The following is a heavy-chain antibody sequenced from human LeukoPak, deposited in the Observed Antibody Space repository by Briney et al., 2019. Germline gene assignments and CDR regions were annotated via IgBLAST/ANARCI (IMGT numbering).Heavy chain of an antibody. D-gene: IGHD5-12*01. V-gene: IGHV3-48*04. CDR1: GFTFSSYW. Sequence: GGSLRLSCAASGFTFSSYWMNWVRQAPGKGLEWVSYISSSGSTIYYADSVKGRFTISRDNAKNSLYLQMNSLRAEDTAVYYCAREHNWLGFDYWGQGTLVTVSS. CDR2: ISSSGSTI. J-gene: IGHJ4*02. CDR3: AREHNWLGFDY.